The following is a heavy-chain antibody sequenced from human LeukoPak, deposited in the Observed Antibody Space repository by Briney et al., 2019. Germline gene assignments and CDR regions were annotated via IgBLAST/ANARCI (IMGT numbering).Heavy chain of an antibody. Sequence: SETLSLTCAVYGGSFSGYYWSWIRQPPGKGLEWIGEINHSGSTNYNQSLKSRVTISVDTSKNQFSLKLSSVTAADTAVYYCARGYDYVWGSYRYTEALDYWGQGTLVTVSS. CDR1: GGSFSGYY. J-gene: IGHJ4*02. V-gene: IGHV4-34*01. CDR3: ARGYDYVWGSYRYTEALDY. CDR2: INHSGST. D-gene: IGHD3-16*02.